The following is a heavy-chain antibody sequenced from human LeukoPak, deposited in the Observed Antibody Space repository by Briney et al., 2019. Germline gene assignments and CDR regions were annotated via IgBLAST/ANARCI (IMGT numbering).Heavy chain of an antibody. CDR3: ASETYYYGSGSYYKGQL. CDR1: GFTFSRYW. Sequence: GGSLRLSRAASGFTFSRYWMRWARQPPGEGLVWVSHINSDGSSTNYADSVKGRFTISRENAKNTVYLQMNRLRVEDTAVYYCASETYYYGSGSYYKGQLWGQGTLVTVSS. V-gene: IGHV3-74*01. CDR2: INSDGSST. D-gene: IGHD3-10*01. J-gene: IGHJ4*02.